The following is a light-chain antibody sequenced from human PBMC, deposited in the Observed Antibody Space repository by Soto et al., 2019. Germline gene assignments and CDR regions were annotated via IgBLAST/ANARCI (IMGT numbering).Light chain of an antibody. CDR2: EGS. CDR1: SADLGTYNL. CDR3: CAYSGRGTTWVV. J-gene: IGLJ2*01. Sequence: QSALTQPASVSGSPGQSITVSCTGTSADLGTYNLVSWFQQHPGKAPQLVIYEGSKRPSGVSHRFSGSKSGTTASLTISGRQAEEDDDDYCCAYSGRGTTWVVFGGGTKLTVL. V-gene: IGLV2-23*01.